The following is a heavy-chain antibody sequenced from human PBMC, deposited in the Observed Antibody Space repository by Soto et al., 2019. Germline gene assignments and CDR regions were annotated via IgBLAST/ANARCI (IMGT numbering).Heavy chain of an antibody. D-gene: IGHD5-12*01. CDR2: ISSNGGST. J-gene: IGHJ3*02. V-gene: IGHV3-64*01. CDR1: GFTFSSYA. Sequence: GGSLILSCAASGFTFSSYAMHWVRQAPGKGLEYVSAISSNGGSTYYANSVKGRFTISRDNSKNTLYLQMGSLRAEDMAVYYCALSGPPGAFDIWGQGTMVTVSS. CDR3: ALSGPPGAFDI.